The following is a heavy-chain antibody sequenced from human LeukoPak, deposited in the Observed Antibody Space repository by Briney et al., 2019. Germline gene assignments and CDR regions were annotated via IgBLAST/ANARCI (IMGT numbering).Heavy chain of an antibody. V-gene: IGHV1-8*01. D-gene: IGHD3-10*01. Sequence: ASVKVSCKASGYTFTSYDINWVRQAPGHGLEWMRWMNPNSGNTGYAQKFQGRVTMTRDTSMSTAYMELGSVRSEDTAIYYCARGVNSSPGNWFDPWGQGTLVTVSS. CDR2: MNPNSGNT. CDR3: ARGVNSSPGNWFDP. CDR1: GYTFTSYD. J-gene: IGHJ5*02.